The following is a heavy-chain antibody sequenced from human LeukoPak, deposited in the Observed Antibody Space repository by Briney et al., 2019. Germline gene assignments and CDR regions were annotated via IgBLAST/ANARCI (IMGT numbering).Heavy chain of an antibody. CDR1: GFVFSTYA. CDR3: ARELAADPYYDYGMDV. D-gene: IGHD6-13*01. Sequence: PGRSLRLSCAASGFVFSTYAIHWARQAPGKGLEWVAVMWYDGNHEYYAESVKGRFTISRDNFKNTLYLQMNSLRAEDTAVNYCARELAADPYYDYGMDVWGQGTTVTVSS. CDR2: MWYDGNHE. J-gene: IGHJ6*02. V-gene: IGHV3-33*01.